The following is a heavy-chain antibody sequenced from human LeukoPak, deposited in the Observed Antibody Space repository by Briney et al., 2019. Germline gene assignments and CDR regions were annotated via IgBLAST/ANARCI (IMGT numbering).Heavy chain of an antibody. CDR2: ISGSGGNT. CDR1: GFTFSSYA. Sequence: GGSLRLSCAASGFTFSSYAMSWVRQAPGKGLEWVSAISGSGGNTYYADSVKGRFTISRDNSKNTLFLQMNSLRAEDTAVYYCAKEAQGCSITSCYFDSWGQGNLVTVSS. D-gene: IGHD2-2*01. J-gene: IGHJ4*02. CDR3: AKEAQGCSITSCYFDS. V-gene: IGHV3-23*01.